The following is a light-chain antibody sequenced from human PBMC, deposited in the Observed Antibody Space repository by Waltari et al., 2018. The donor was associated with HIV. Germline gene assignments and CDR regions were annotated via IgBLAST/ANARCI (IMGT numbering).Light chain of an antibody. J-gene: IGKJ1*01. Sequence: DIQMTQSPSSLSASVGDRVTITCRASQSISSYLNWYQQRQGKAPNLLIYAASSLQSGVPSRFSGSGSGTDFTLTISSLQPEDVATYYCQQSYSIPRTFGKGTKVEI. CDR3: QQSYSIPRT. CDR1: QSISSY. V-gene: IGKV1-39*01. CDR2: AAS.